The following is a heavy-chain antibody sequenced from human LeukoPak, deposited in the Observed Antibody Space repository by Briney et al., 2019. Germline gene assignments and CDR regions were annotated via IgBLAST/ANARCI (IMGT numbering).Heavy chain of an antibody. CDR2: ISSSGTT. V-gene: IGHV4-30-4*01. D-gene: IGHD5-12*01. CDR3: AGVGNGGYGGFDY. J-gene: IGHJ4*02. Sequence: SETLSLTCTVSSGSISSGDYYWSWIRQPPGKGPEWIGYISSSGTTYYNPSLRSRITISVDSSKSQFSLNLSSVTASDTAVYYCAGVGNGGYGGFDYWGQGTLVTVSS. CDR1: SGSISSGDYY.